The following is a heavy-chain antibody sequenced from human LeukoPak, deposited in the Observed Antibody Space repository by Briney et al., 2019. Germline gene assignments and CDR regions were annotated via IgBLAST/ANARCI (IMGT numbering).Heavy chain of an antibody. V-gene: IGHV1-18*01. CDR1: GYTFTSYG. CDR2: ISAYNGNT. D-gene: IGHD2-15*01. J-gene: IGHJ4*02. Sequence: ASVKVSCKASGYTFTSYGISWVRQAPGQGLEWMGWISAYNGNTNYAQKLQGRVTMTTDTSTSTAYMELRSLRSDDTAVYYCARGCSGGCCYPPFFDYWGQGALVTVSS. CDR3: ARGCSGGCCYPPFFDY.